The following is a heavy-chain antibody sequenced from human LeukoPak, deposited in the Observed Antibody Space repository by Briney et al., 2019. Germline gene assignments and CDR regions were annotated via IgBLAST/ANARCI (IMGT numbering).Heavy chain of an antibody. D-gene: IGHD6-13*01. CDR2: IYNSGST. Sequence: SETLSLTCAVSGVSISNDNWWSWVRQPPGKGLEWIGEIYNSGSTNYNPSLKSRLTISVDKSKNQSSLRLSSVTAADTAVYYCARGEQRLVKGFDYWGQGTLVTVSS. CDR3: ARGEQRLVKGFDY. V-gene: IGHV4-4*02. CDR1: GVSISNDNW. J-gene: IGHJ4*02.